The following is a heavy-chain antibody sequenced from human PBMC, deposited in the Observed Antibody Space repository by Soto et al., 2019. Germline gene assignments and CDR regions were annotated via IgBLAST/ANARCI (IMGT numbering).Heavy chain of an antibody. J-gene: IGHJ4*02. V-gene: IGHV1-3*01. Sequence: ASVKVSCKASGYTFTSYAMHWVRQAPGQRLEWMGWINAGNGNTKYSQKFQGRVTITRDTSASTAYMELSSLRSEDTAVYYCARCSVYDILTSYPDYCGQAPLVTVST. CDR1: GYTFTSYA. CDR2: INAGNGNT. D-gene: IGHD3-9*01. CDR3: ARCSVYDILTSYPDY.